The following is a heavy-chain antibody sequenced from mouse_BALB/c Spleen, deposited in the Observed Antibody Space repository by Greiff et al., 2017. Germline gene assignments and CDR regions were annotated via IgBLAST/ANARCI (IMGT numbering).Heavy chain of an antibody. D-gene: IGHD1-1*01. CDR2: FYPGSGSL. Sequence: QVQLQQPGAELVKPGASVKLSCKASGYTFTSYWMHWVKQRPGQGLEWIGWFYPGSGSLKYNEKFKDKATLTADKSSSTVYMELSRLTSEDSAVYFCARHEYYYGSSLNWCFDVWGAGTTVTVSS. CDR1: GYTFTSYW. V-gene: IGHV1-62-2*01. CDR3: ARHEYYYGSSLNWCFDV. J-gene: IGHJ1*01.